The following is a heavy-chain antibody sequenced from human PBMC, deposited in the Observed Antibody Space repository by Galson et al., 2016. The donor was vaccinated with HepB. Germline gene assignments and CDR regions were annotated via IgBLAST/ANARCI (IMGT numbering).Heavy chain of an antibody. D-gene: IGHD3-16*01. V-gene: IGHV3-33*01. CDR2: IWYDGSNK. Sequence: SLRLSCAASGFTFSSYGMHWVRQAPGKGLEWVAVIWYDGSNKYYADSVKGRVTISSDNSKNTLYLQVNSLRAEDTAVYYCAREVKGHQAGTFYYYYGMDVWGQGTTVTVSS. CDR3: AREVKGHQAGTFYYYYGMDV. CDR1: GFTFSSYG. J-gene: IGHJ6*02.